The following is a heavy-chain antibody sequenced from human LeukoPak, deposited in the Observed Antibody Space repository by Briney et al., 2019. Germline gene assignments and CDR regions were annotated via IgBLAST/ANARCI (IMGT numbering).Heavy chain of an antibody. J-gene: IGHJ4*02. CDR1: GYTFTGYY. CDR3: ARDPGGLYYFDY. V-gene: IGHV1-46*01. D-gene: IGHD6-25*01. CDR2: INPSGGST. Sequence: ASVKVSCKASGYTFTGYYMHWVRQAPGQGLEWMGIINPSGGSTSYAQKFQGRVTMTRDMSTSTVYMELSSLRSEDTAVYYCARDPGGLYYFDYWGQGTLVTVSS.